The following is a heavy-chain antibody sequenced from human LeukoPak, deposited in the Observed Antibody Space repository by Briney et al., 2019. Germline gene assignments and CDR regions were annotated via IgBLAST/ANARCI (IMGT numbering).Heavy chain of an antibody. Sequence: QPGGSLRLSCAASGFSFSSYAMSWVRQAPGKGLEWVSAISGSGGSTYYADSVKGRFTISRDNSKNTLYLQMNSLRAEDTAVYYCAKDRTMIVVVITGDAFDIWGQGTMVTVSS. V-gene: IGHV3-23*01. CDR1: GFSFSSYA. CDR2: ISGSGGST. D-gene: IGHD3-22*01. J-gene: IGHJ3*02. CDR3: AKDRTMIVVVITGDAFDI.